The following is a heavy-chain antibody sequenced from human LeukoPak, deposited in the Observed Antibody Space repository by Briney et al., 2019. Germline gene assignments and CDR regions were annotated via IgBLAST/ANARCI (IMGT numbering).Heavy chain of an antibody. CDR2: INHSGST. V-gene: IGHV4-34*01. D-gene: IGHD5-24*01. Sequence: SETLSLTCAVYGGSFSGYYWSWIRQPPGKGLEWIGEINHSGSTNYNPSLKSRVTISVDTSKNQFSLKLSSVTAADTAVYYCARFRDGYPLGDYWGQGTLVTVSS. CDR1: GGSFSGYY. CDR3: ARFRDGYPLGDY. J-gene: IGHJ4*02.